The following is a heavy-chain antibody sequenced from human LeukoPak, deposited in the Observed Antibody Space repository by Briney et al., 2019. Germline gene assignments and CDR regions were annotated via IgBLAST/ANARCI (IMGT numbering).Heavy chain of an antibody. V-gene: IGHV4-59*08. CDR2: IYYSGST. CDR1: GGSLSSYY. Sequence: LETLSLTCTVSGGSLSSYYWRWIRQPPGKGLEWIGYIYYSGSTNYNPSLKSRVTISVDTSKNQISLKLSSVTAADTAVYYCARHGYYYYYMDVWGKGTTVTVSS. J-gene: IGHJ6*03. CDR3: ARHGYYYYYMDV.